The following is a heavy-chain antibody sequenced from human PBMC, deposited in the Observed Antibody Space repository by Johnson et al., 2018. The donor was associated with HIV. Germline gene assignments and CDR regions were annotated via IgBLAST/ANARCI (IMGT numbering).Heavy chain of an antibody. V-gene: IGHV3-7*03. CDR2: IKQYGSDK. CDR3: ARGPKNPGLDAFDI. J-gene: IGHJ3*02. Sequence: VQLVESGGGLVQPGGSLRLSCAGSGFTVSRNYMSWVRQALGRGLEWVANIKQYGSDKYYVDAVKGRVIISRDNVNNSFYLQMNSLKTEYTAVYYGARGPKNPGLDAFDIWGQGTVVTVSS. CDR1: GFTVSRNY. D-gene: IGHD1-14*01.